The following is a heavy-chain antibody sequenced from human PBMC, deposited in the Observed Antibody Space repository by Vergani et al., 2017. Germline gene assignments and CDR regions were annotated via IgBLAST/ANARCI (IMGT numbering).Heavy chain of an antibody. Sequence: QVQLVQSGAEVKKPGSSVKVSCKASGGTFSSYAISWVRQAPGQGLEWMGGIIPIFGTANYAQKFQGRVTITADESTSTAYMALSSLRSEDTAVYYCARGLGDCSGGSCYSSRYYYYMDVWGKGTTVTVSS. J-gene: IGHJ6*03. CDR1: GGTFSSYA. CDR2: IIPIFGTA. D-gene: IGHD2-15*01. V-gene: IGHV1-69*12. CDR3: ARGLGDCSGGSCYSSRYYYYMDV.